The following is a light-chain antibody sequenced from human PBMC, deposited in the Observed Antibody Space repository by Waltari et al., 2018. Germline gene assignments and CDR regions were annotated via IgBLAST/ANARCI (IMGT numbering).Light chain of an antibody. J-gene: IGKJ4*01. V-gene: IGKV1-39*01. Sequence: DIQMTQSPSSLSASVGDRVTITCRASQSVSNYLNWYQQRPGKAPKLLIYAASTLQSGVPSRFGGSGSGTDFTLTISSLRPEDFATYYCQQGYRTPLTFGGGTKVDIK. CDR3: QQGYRTPLT. CDR2: AAS. CDR1: QSVSNY.